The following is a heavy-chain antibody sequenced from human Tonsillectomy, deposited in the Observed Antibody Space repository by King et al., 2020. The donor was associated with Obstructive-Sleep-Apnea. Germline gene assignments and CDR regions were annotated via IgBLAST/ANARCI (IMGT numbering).Heavy chain of an antibody. J-gene: IGHJ4*02. CDR2: IYHSGSA. Sequence: VQLQESGPGLVKPSETLSLTCTVSGYSISSGYYWGWIRQPPGKGLEWIGSIYHSGSAYYNPSLKSRVTISVDTSKNQFSLRLSSVTAADTAVYYCASGKWLRLDYWGQGNLVTVSS. D-gene: IGHD5-12*01. CDR3: ASGKWLRLDY. CDR1: GYSISSGYY. V-gene: IGHV4-38-2*02.